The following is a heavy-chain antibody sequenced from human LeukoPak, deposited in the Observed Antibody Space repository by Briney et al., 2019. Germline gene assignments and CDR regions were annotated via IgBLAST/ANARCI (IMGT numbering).Heavy chain of an antibody. V-gene: IGHV3-9*01. J-gene: IGHJ4*02. CDR3: AKAVYSSSPPPYYFDY. CDR2: ISWNSGSI. CDR1: GFTFDDYA. D-gene: IGHD6-6*01. Sequence: PGRSLRLSCAASGFTFDDYAMHWVRQAPGKGLEWVSGISWNSGSIGYADSVKGRFTISRDNAKNSLYLQMNGLRAEDTALYYCAKAVYSSSPPPYYFDYWGQGTLVTVSS.